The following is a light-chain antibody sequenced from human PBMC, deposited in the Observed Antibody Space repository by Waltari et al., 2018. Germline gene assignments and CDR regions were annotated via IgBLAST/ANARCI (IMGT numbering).Light chain of an antibody. J-gene: IGLJ1*01. CDR1: SHDVGNSKL. V-gene: IGLV2-23*02. Sequence: QSGLTQPASVPGSPGQSITVSRTATSHDVGNSKLVSWYQHYPGKAPKLMVYEVTKRTSGVPDRFSGSKSGNTASLTISGLQSEDEADYYCCSYAGLGIYVFGTGTKVTVL. CDR3: CSYAGLGIYV. CDR2: EVT.